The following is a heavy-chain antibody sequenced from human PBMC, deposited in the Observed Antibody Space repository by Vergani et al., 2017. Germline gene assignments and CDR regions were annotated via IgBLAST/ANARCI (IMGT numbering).Heavy chain of an antibody. CDR3: ARVNTETNGHLYYYYYMDV. CDR1: GGSFTSYH. Sequence: QVHLQESGPGVVKPSETLSLTCVVNGGSFTSYHWTWIRQSPGEGLEWVGDIDHTGRPDYNPSLKSRLTMSVDKSRNQFSLTLNSVTATDTAIYFCARVNTETNGHLYYYYYMDVWGQGTAVTVS. D-gene: IGHD4-11*01. CDR2: IDHTGRP. V-gene: IGHV4-34*10. J-gene: IGHJ6*03.